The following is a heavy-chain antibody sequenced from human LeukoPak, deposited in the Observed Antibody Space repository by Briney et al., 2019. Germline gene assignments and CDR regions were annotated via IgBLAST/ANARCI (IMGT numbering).Heavy chain of an antibody. CDR2: IYCSGST. Sequence: SESLSLTCTVSGGSISSYYWSWIRQAPGKGPEWIGYIYCSGSTNYYASLKSRITISQGTSKNQFSLKLSPVTAADAPVYYCARDRGRSGWYFTWFDYWGQGTLVTVSS. CDR1: GGSISSYY. D-gene: IGHD6-19*01. V-gene: IGHV4-59*01. CDR3: ARDRGRSGWYFTWFDY. J-gene: IGHJ4*02.